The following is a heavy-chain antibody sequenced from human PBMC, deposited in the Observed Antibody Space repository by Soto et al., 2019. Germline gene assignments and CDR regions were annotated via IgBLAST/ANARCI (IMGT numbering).Heavy chain of an antibody. J-gene: IGHJ5*01. CDR3: STRAYDTNGYYRFDP. CDR2: INHSGRV. V-gene: IGHV4-34*01. Sequence: SETMSLTCAVYGGSFSGHSWTWIRQSPGKGLEWIGDINHSGRVNYSPSLKSRVTISLDTSKNQFSLTLSAVTAADTAMYYCSTRAYDTNGYYRFDPWGQGTLVTVSS. D-gene: IGHD3-22*01. CDR1: GGSFSGHS.